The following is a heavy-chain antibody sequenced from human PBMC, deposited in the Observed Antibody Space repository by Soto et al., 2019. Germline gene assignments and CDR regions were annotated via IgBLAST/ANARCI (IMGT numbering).Heavy chain of an antibody. CDR1: GYTFTSYG. CDR2: ISAYNGNT. Sequence: GASVKVSCKASGYTFTSYGISWVRQAPGQGLEWMGWISAYNGNTNYAQKLQGRVTMTPDTSTSTAYMELRSLRSDDTAVYYCARSYSSGWYDYYYGMDVWGQGTTVTVSS. J-gene: IGHJ6*02. D-gene: IGHD6-19*01. V-gene: IGHV1-18*01. CDR3: ARSYSSGWYDYYYGMDV.